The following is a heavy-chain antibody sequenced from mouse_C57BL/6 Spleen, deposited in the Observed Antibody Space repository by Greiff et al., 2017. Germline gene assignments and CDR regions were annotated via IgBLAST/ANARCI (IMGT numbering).Heavy chain of an antibody. J-gene: IGHJ4*01. Sequence: VQLQQPGAELVMPGASVKLSCKASGYTFTSYWMHWVKQRPGQGLEWIGEIDPSDSYTNYNQKFKGKSTVNVDKSSSTAYMQLSSLTAEDSAVYYGARPGNWDYYAIDYWGQGTSVTVSS. CDR3: ARPGNWDYYAIDY. CDR1: GYTFTSYW. D-gene: IGHD4-1*01. CDR2: IDPSDSYT. V-gene: IGHV1-69*01.